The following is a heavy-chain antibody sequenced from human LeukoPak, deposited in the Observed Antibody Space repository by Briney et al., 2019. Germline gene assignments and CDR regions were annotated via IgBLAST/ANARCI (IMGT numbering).Heavy chain of an antibody. CDR2: VSSRSTTI. CDR1: GFTFSSYS. Sequence: PGGSLRLSCAASGFTFSSYSMNWVRQAPGKGLEWVSYVSSRSTTIYYADSVKGRFTISRDNAKNSLFLQMNSLRAEDTAVYYCARDLNMMVLDYWGQGTPVTVSS. D-gene: IGHD3-10*01. V-gene: IGHV3-48*04. CDR3: ARDLNMMVLDY. J-gene: IGHJ4*02.